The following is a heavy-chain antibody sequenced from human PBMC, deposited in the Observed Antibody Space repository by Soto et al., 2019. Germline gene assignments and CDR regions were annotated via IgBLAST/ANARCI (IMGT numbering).Heavy chain of an antibody. V-gene: IGHV2-70*04. CDR2: IDWDDDK. Sequence: SGPTLVNPTQDLTLPCTFSGFSLSTSGMRITWIRRPRGKALEWLARIDWDDDKFYSTSLKTRLTISKDTLKNQVVLTMTNMDPLDTATYYCARSSRSDSANAFDIWGQGTLVTVSS. D-gene: IGHD2-21*02. CDR1: GFSLSTSGMR. J-gene: IGHJ3*02. CDR3: ARSSRSDSANAFDI.